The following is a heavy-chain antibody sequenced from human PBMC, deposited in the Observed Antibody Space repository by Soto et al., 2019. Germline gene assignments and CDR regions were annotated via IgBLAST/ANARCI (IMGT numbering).Heavy chain of an antibody. J-gene: IGHJ4*01. D-gene: IGHD3-9*01. CDR2: MSYTGNTQ. V-gene: IGHV3-30-3*01. CDR3: AKVSRASRTLTPDFDH. CDR1: GFTFSSYS. Sequence: GGSLRLSCEASGFTFSSYSIHWVRQAPGKGLEWVAVMSYTGNTQYYGDSVKGRFTVSRDTSRNTLYMQMNSLRVEDTAVYYCAKVSRASRTLTPDFDHWGQGTLVTVS.